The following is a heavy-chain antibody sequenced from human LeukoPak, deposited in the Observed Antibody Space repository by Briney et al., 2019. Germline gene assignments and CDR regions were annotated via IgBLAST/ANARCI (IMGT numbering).Heavy chain of an antibody. J-gene: IGHJ4*02. Sequence: GASVKVSCKASGYTFTSYGISWVRQAPGQGLEWMGWISAYNGNTNYAQKLQGRVTMTPDTSTSTAYMELRSLRSDDTAVYYCARGPRRGSSSWSEVGYWGQGTLVTVSS. D-gene: IGHD6-13*01. V-gene: IGHV1-18*01. CDR2: ISAYNGNT. CDR1: GYTFTSYG. CDR3: ARGPRRGSSSWSEVGY.